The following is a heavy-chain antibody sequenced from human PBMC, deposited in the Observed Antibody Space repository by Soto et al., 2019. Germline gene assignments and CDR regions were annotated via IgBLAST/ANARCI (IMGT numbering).Heavy chain of an antibody. J-gene: IGHJ4*02. D-gene: IGHD1-1*01. V-gene: IGHV3-23*01. Sequence: PGGSLRLSCAASGFSFSDFSMSWVRQAPGRELEWISSIFNSGDDTYYADSVKGRFTISRDNSKNTLYLQMNGLRLEDTAIYYCAKPTRGTSSPDYWGQGTVVAVSS. CDR3: AKPTRGTSSPDY. CDR1: GFSFSDFS. CDR2: IFNSGDDT.